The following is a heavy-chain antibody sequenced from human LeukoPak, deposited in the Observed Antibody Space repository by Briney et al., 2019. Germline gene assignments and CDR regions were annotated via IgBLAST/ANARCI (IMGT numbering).Heavy chain of an antibody. CDR2: ISESGTTI. Sequence: GGSLRLSCAASGFTFSDHYMSWVRRAPGKGLEWISYISESGTTIFYADSVKGRFTISRDNAKNSLYLQMNSLRAEDTAVYYCASTTVVVTARHMDDYWGQGTLVTVSS. D-gene: IGHD2-21*02. J-gene: IGHJ4*02. CDR1: GFTFSDHY. CDR3: ASTTVVVTARHMDDY. V-gene: IGHV3-11*04.